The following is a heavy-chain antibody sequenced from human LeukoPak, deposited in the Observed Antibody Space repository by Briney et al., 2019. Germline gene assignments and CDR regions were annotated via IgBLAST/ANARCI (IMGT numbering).Heavy chain of an antibody. CDR1: GYSFTNYG. CDR2: VSGINGNT. D-gene: IGHD3-22*01. J-gene: IGHJ4*02. CDR3: ARVQDADMIVEDF. Sequence: ASVKVSCKTSGYSFTNYGICWVRQAPGKGLEWMGWVSGINGNTKYAQSLQGRVLMTTDTSTTTGHMELRSLRSDDTAVYFCARVQDADMIVEDFWGQGTLVIVSS. V-gene: IGHV1-18*01.